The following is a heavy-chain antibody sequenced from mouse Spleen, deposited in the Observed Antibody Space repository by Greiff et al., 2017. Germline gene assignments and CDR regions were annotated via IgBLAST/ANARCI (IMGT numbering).Heavy chain of an antibody. CDR2: IYPGDGDT. CDR1: GYAFSSSW. J-gene: IGHJ3*01. D-gene: IGHD2-3*01. CDR3: ARSGIYDGYYCFAY. Sequence: VKLVESGPELVKPGASVKISCKASGYAFSSSWMNWVKQRPGKGLEWIGRIYPGDGDTNYNGKFKGKATLTADKSSSTAYMQLSSLTSEDSAVYFCARSGIYDGYYCFAYWGQGTLVTVSA. V-gene: IGHV1-82*01.